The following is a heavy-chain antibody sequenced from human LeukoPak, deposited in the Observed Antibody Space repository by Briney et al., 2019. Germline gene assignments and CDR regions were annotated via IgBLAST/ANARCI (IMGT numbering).Heavy chain of an antibody. Sequence: GGSLRLSCAASGFTFSSYGMHWVRQAPGKGLEWVAFIRYDGSNKYYADSVKGRFTISRDNSKNTLYLQMNSLRAEDTAVYYCAREVPDYYDSSGLDYWGQGTLVTVSS. CDR2: IRYDGSNK. V-gene: IGHV3-30*02. CDR1: GFTFSSYG. J-gene: IGHJ4*02. D-gene: IGHD3-22*01. CDR3: AREVPDYYDSSGLDY.